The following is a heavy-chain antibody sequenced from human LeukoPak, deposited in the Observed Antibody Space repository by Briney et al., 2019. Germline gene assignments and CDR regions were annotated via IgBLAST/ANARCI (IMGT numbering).Heavy chain of an antibody. Sequence: VASVKVSCKASGYTFTSYAMNWVRQAPGQGLEWMGWINTNTGNPTYAQGLTGRFVFSLDTSVSTAYLQISSLKAEDTAVYYCARSTDFWSPSYYGMDVWGQGTTVTVSS. CDR2: INTNTGNP. D-gene: IGHD3-3*01. J-gene: IGHJ6*02. CDR1: GYTFTSYA. V-gene: IGHV7-4-1*02. CDR3: ARSTDFWSPSYYGMDV.